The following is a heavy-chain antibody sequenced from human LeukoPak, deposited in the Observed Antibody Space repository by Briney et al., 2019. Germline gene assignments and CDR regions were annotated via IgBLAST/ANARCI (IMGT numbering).Heavy chain of an antibody. CDR2: INWNGGST. D-gene: IGHD6-13*01. J-gene: IGHJ6*03. CDR3: ARVGAAAADYYYYYMDV. Sequence: GGSLRLSCAVSGFTFDDYGMSWVRQAPGKGLEWVSGINWNGGSTGYADSVKGRFTISRDNAKNSLYLQMNSLRAEDTALYYCARVGAAAADYYYYYMDVWGKGTTVTVSS. CDR1: GFTFDDYG. V-gene: IGHV3-20*04.